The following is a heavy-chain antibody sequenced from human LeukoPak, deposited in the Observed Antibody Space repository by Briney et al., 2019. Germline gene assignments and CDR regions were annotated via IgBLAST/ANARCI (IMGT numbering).Heavy chain of an antibody. V-gene: IGHV4-34*01. J-gene: IGHJ4*02. CDR1: GGSFSGYY. D-gene: IGHD3-9*01. CDR2: INHSGST. Sequence: PSETLSLTCAVYGGSFSGYYWSWIRQPPGKGLEWIGEINHSGSTNYNPSLKSRVTISVDTSKNQFSLKLSSVTAADTAVYYCARQETYYDILTGYILGFDYWGQGTLVTVSS. CDR3: ARQETYYDILTGYILGFDY.